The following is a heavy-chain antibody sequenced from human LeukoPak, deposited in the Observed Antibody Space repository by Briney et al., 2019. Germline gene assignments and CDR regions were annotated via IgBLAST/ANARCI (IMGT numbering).Heavy chain of an antibody. CDR2: IYPGDSDT. CDR1: GYSFTNFW. J-gene: IGHJ4*02. CDR3: ARPGTTGDFYY. D-gene: IGHD1-1*01. Sequence: GESLKISCKGSGYSFTNFWIAWARQMPGKGLEWMGIIYPGDSDTRYSPSFQGQVTISADKSISTAYLQWSSLKASDTAMYYCARPGTTGDFYYWGQGTLVTVSS. V-gene: IGHV5-51*01.